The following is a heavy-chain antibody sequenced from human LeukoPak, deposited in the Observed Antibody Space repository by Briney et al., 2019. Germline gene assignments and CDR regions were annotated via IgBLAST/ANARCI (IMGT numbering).Heavy chain of an antibody. CDR1: GGTFSSYA. V-gene: IGHV1-69*06. J-gene: IGHJ4*02. D-gene: IGHD2-15*01. CDR2: IIPIFGTA. Sequence: ASVKVSCKASGGTFSSYAISWVRQAPGQGLEWMGGIIPIFGTANYAQKFQGRVTITADKSTSTAYMELSSLRSEDTAVYYCARDHPKCNGGSCPFDYWGQGTLVTVSS. CDR3: ARDHPKCNGGSCPFDY.